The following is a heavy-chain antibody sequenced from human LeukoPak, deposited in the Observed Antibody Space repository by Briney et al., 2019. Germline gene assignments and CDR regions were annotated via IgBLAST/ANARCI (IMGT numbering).Heavy chain of an antibody. CDR3: VRSQYWRFDD. CDR1: GDSVSNNSAV. CDR2: TYYRSKWYN. D-gene: IGHD2-8*02. J-gene: IGHJ4*02. Sequence: SQTLSLTCAISGDSVSNNSAVWNWIRQSPSRGLEWLGRTYYRSKWYNDYGASVKSRITVNPDTSMNQFSLQLNSVTPEDTAVYYCVRSQYWRFDDWGQGTLVTVSS. V-gene: IGHV6-1*01.